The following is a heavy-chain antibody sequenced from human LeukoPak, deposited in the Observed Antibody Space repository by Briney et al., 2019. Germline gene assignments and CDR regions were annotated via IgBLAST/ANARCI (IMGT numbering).Heavy chain of an antibody. CDR3: VRSQYWRFDD. CDR1: GDSVSNNSAV. CDR2: TYYRSKWYN. D-gene: IGHD2-8*02. J-gene: IGHJ4*02. Sequence: SQTLSLTCAISGDSVSNNSAVWNWIRQSPSRGLEWLGRTYYRSKWYNDYGASVKSRITVNPDTSMNQFSLQLNSVTPEDTAVYYCVRSQYWRFDDWGQGTLVTVSS. V-gene: IGHV6-1*01.